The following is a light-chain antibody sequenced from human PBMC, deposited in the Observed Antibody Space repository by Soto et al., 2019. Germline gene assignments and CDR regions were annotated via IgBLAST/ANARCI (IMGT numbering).Light chain of an antibody. CDR2: ENN. V-gene: IGLV1-51*02. J-gene: IGLJ2*01. CDR3: GTWDSSLNAGV. CDR1: SSNIGNRG. Sequence: QSVLTQPPSVSAAPGQKLTISCSGSSSNIGNRGVSWYQQLPGTAPKLLIYENNKRPSGIPDRFSGSKSGTSATLGISGLQTWDEADYYCGTWDSSLNAGVFGGGTKLTVL.